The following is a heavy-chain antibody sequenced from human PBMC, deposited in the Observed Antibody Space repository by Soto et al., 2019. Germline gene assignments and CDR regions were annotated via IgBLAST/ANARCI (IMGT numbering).Heavy chain of an antibody. CDR1: GGSISSGGYS. D-gene: IGHD1-1*01. V-gene: IGHV4-30-2*01. CDR2: IYHSGST. Sequence: QLQLQESGSGLVKPSQTLSLTCAVSGGSISSGGYSWSWIRQPPGKGLEWIGYIYHSGSTYYNPSLKNRVTISVDRSKNQFTLKLSSVTAADTAVYYCVRGRTGNNWFDPWGQGTLVTVSS. CDR3: VRGRTGNNWFDP. J-gene: IGHJ5*02.